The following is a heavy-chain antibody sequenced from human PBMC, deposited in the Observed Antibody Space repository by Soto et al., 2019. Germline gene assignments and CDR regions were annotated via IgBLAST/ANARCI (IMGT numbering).Heavy chain of an antibody. CDR1: GFTFSSYG. V-gene: IGHV3-33*01. Sequence: GGSLRLSCAASGFTFSSYGMHWVRQAPGKGLEWVAVIWYDGSNKYYADSVKGRFTISRDNSKNTLYLQMNSLRAEDTAVYYCARSRYYDFWSGYYTDPNYYYGMDVWGQGTTVTVSS. CDR3: ARSRYYDFWSGYYTDPNYYYGMDV. CDR2: IWYDGSNK. J-gene: IGHJ6*02. D-gene: IGHD3-3*01.